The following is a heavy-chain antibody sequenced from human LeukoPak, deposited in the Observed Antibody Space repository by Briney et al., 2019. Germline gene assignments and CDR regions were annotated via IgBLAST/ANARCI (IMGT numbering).Heavy chain of an antibody. CDR2: INHSGST. V-gene: IGHV4-34*01. J-gene: IGHJ4*02. D-gene: IGHD6-13*01. CDR3: ARHSKAAAGRIDY. Sequence: PSETLSLTCAVYGGSFSSYYWSWIRQPPGKGLEWIGEINHSGSTNYNPSLKSRVTISVDTSKNQFSLKLSSVTAADTAVYYCARHSKAAAGRIDYWGQGTLVTVSS. CDR1: GGSFSSYY.